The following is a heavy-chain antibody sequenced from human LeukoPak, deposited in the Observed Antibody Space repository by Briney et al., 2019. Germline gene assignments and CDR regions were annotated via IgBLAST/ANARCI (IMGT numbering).Heavy chain of an antibody. CDR3: ARGRRSSSWYIVFWFDP. Sequence: SGTLSLTCAVYGGSFSGYYWSWIRQPPGKGLGWIGEINHSGSTNYNPSLKSRVTISVDTSKNQFSLKLSSVTAADTAVYYCARGRRSSSWYIVFWFDPWGQGTLVTVSS. CDR1: GGSFSGYY. D-gene: IGHD6-13*01. J-gene: IGHJ5*02. V-gene: IGHV4-34*01. CDR2: INHSGST.